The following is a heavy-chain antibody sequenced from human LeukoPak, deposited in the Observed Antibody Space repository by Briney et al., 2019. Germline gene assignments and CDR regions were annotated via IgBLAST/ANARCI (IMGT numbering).Heavy chain of an antibody. CDR2: INSDGSST. Sequence: GRSLRLSCAASGFTFDDYAMHWVRQAPGKGLVWVSRINSDGSSTSYADSVKGRFTISRDNAKNTLYLQMNSLRAEDTAVYYCARVRGDVIRWFDPWGQGTLVTVSS. CDR3: ARVRGDVIRWFDP. J-gene: IGHJ5*02. CDR1: GFTFDDYA. D-gene: IGHD2-21*02. V-gene: IGHV3-74*01.